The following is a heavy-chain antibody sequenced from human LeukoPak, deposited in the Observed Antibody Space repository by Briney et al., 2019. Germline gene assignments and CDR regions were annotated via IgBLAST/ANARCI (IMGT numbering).Heavy chain of an antibody. CDR1: GYSFTSYW. CDR2: IDPSDSYT. V-gene: IGHV5-10-1*01. D-gene: IGHD3-10*01. J-gene: IGHJ5*02. Sequence: GESLRISCKGSGYSFTSYWISWVRQMPGKGLEWMGRIDPSDSYTNYSPSFQGHVTISADKSISTAYLQWSSLKASDTAMYYCARPLVVRGVIENWFDPWDQGTLVTVSS. CDR3: ARPLVVRGVIENWFDP.